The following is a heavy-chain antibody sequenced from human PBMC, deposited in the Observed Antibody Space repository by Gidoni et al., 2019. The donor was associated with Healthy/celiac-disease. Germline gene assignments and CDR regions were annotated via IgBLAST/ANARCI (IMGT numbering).Heavy chain of an antibody. J-gene: IGHJ4*02. CDR1: VFTFRSYA. CDR3: ARATRGYSGYDYGY. V-gene: IGHV3-30*04. D-gene: IGHD5-12*01. Sequence: QVQLLESAGGVVLPVMSLCLSCAAPVFTFRSYAMHWVRQAPGKGLEWGAVISYDGRNKYYADSVKGRVTISRDNSKNTLYQQMNSLRAEDTAVYYCARATRGYSGYDYGYWGQGTLVTVSS. CDR2: ISYDGRNK.